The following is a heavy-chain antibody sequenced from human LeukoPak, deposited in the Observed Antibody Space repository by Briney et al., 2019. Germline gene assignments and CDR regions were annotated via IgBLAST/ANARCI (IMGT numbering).Heavy chain of an antibody. CDR1: GGSISSYY. D-gene: IGHD2-21*02. CDR3: ARTTAHWYFDL. Sequence: SETLSLTCTVSGGSISSYYWSGLRIRQPAGKGLEWIGRIHSSGNTNYNPSLKGRVTMSVDTSKNQFSLSLTSVTAADTAVYYCARTTAHWYFDLWGRGTLVSVSS. J-gene: IGHJ2*01. V-gene: IGHV4-4*07. CDR2: IHSSGNT.